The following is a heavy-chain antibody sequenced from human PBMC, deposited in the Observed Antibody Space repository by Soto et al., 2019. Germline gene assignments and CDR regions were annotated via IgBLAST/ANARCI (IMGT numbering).Heavy chain of an antibody. D-gene: IGHD2-15*01. CDR2: ISSSSSYI. J-gene: IGHJ4*02. CDR3: AREVNHDGCLGYYFDY. CDR1: GFTFSSYA. V-gene: IGHV3-21*01. Sequence: GGSLRLSCAASGFTFSSYAMSWVRQAPGKGLEWVSSISSSSSYIYYADSVKGRFTIPRDNAKNSLYLQMNSLRAEDTAVYYCAREVNHDGCLGYYFDYWGQGTLVTVYS.